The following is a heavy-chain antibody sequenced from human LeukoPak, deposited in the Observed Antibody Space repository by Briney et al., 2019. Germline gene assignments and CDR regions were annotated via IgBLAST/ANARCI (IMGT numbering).Heavy chain of an antibody. CDR2: IYPGDSDT. D-gene: IGHD3-22*01. CDR1: GYSFSNYW. CDR3: ARTVYYYDDSGYSYYFDY. V-gene: IGHV5-51*01. J-gene: IGHJ4*02. Sequence: GESLKISCKGSGYSFSNYWVGWVRQMPGKGLEWMGIIYPGDSDTRYSPSFQGQVTISADKSITTAYLQWSSLKPSDAAMYYCARTVYYYDDSGYSYYFDYWGQGTLVTVSS.